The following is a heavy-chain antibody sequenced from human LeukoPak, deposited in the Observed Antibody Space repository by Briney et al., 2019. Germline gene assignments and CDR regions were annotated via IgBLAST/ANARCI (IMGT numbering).Heavy chain of an antibody. Sequence: QPGGSLRLSCAASGFTFSRYAMHWVRQAPGKGLQWVAAVSYDGSNKYYADSVKGRFTISKDDSKNTLYLQMNSLRAEDTAVYYCARGTGDTSGYSDYWGQGTLVTVSS. J-gene: IGHJ4*02. D-gene: IGHD3-22*01. CDR1: GFTFSRYA. CDR2: VSYDGSNK. V-gene: IGHV3-30-3*01. CDR3: ARGTGDTSGYSDY.